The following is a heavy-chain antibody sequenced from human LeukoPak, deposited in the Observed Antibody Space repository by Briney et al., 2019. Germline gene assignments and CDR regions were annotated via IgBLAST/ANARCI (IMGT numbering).Heavy chain of an antibody. CDR1: GGSISSGSYS. V-gene: IGHV4-61*02. CDR3: ARDEPDYYDSSGYEPNDAFDI. CDR2: IYTSGST. Sequence: SETLSLTCTVSGGSISSGSYSWSWIRQPAGKGLEWIGRIYTSGSTNYNPSLKTRDTISVDTSKNQLSLKLSSVTAPDTAVYYCARDEPDYYDSSGYEPNDAFDIWGQGTMVTVSS. J-gene: IGHJ3*02. D-gene: IGHD3-22*01.